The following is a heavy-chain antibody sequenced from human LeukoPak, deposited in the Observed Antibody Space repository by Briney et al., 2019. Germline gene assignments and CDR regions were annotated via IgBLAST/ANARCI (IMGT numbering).Heavy chain of an antibody. J-gene: IGHJ3*02. Sequence: SQTLSLTCAISGDSVSSISAAWNWIRHSPSRGLEWLGRTYYRSTWYNDYAVSVKSRITINPDTSKNQFSLQLNSVTPEDTAVYYCARVRYSYGYGYWRAFDIWGQGTMVTVSS. CDR2: TYYRSTWYN. D-gene: IGHD5-18*01. CDR1: GDSVSSISAA. CDR3: ARVRYSYGYGYWRAFDI. V-gene: IGHV6-1*01.